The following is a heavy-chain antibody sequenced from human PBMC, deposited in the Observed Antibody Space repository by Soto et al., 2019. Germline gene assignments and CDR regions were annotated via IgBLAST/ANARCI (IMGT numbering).Heavy chain of an antibody. CDR2: IHGGGNT. V-gene: IGHV3-53*01. Sequence: EVRLVESGGGLIQPGKSLRLSCVASGFSVSANYMTWVRQAPGKGLEWVSVIHGGGNTYYADSVEGRFTISRDDSKNIVHLQMESLRADDTAVYYCAKVRYEYRWGSYRSTGNFDSWGQGALVTVSS. CDR1: GFSVSANY. CDR3: AKVRYEYRWGSYRSTGNFDS. D-gene: IGHD3-16*02. J-gene: IGHJ4*02.